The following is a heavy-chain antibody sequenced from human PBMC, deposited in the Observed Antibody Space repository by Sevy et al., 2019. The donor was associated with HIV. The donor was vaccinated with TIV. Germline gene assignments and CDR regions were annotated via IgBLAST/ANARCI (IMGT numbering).Heavy chain of an antibody. J-gene: IGHJ4*02. CDR3: VREGLGGFSYSLDC. CDR1: GFIFNSYW. CDR2: MKQDGSEK. V-gene: IGHV3-7*01. D-gene: IGHD5-18*01. Sequence: GGSLRLSCEGSGFIFNSYWMSWVRQAPGKGLEWVATMKQDGSEKYYVDSVKGRFTISRDNAKHSLYLQMNSLRAEDTAVYYCVREGLGGFSYSLDCWGQGTLVTVSS.